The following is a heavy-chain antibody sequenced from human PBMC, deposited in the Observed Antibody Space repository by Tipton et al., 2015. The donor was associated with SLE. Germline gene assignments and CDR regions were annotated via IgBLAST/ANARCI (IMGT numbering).Heavy chain of an antibody. CDR2: IYHSGST. CDR3: AKTSIAAADY. CDR1: GGSISSGGYS. D-gene: IGHD6-13*01. V-gene: IGHV4-30-2*01. Sequence: TLSLTCAVSGGSISSGGYSWSWIRQPPGKGLEWIGYIYHSGSTNYNPSLKSRVTMSVDTSENQFSLKLTSVTAADTAVYYCAKTSIAAADYWGQGTLVTVSS. J-gene: IGHJ4*02.